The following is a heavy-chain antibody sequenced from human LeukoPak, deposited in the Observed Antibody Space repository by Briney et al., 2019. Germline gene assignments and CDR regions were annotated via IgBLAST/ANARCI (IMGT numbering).Heavy chain of an antibody. CDR2: ISSTGTTI. D-gene: IGHD3-22*01. CDR3: ARGCGLHLSPAPAYYDSRCRYFDA. V-gene: IGHV3-48*03. J-gene: IGHJ4*02. Sequence: GGSLRLSCAASGFTFSDYSMEWVRQAPGKGLEWISYISSTGTTIYYADSVRGRFATSRDNAKNSLYLQMNSLRAEDTAVYYCARGCGLHLSPAPAYYDSRCRYFDAWGQGTLVTVSS. CDR1: GFTFSDYS.